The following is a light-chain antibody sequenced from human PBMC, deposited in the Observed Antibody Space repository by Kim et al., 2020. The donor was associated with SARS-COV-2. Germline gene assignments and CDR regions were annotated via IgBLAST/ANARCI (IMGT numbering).Light chain of an antibody. V-gene: IGKV3-15*01. Sequence: EIVMTQSPATLSVSPGERATLSCRASQNINSNLAWYQQKRGQAPRLLIYGASTRATGIPARFSGSGSGTEITLTISSLQSEDFAVYYCQQYNDWPRTFGQGTKVDIK. CDR1: QNINSN. CDR2: GAS. CDR3: QQYNDWPRT. J-gene: IGKJ1*01.